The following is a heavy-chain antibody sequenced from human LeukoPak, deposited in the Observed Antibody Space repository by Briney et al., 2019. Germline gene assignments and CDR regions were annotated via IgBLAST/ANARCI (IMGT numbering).Heavy chain of an antibody. Sequence: GGSLRLSCAASGFIFSSFGMHWVRQAPGKGLEWVAVMWHDGSYKYYVDSVKGRFTISRGNAKNTLYLQMNNLRAGDTAVYYCARAGYSSSWYGPAFGMDVWGQGTTVTVSS. V-gene: IGHV3-33*01. CDR3: ARAGYSSSWYGPAFGMDV. CDR1: GFIFSSFG. D-gene: IGHD6-13*01. J-gene: IGHJ6*02. CDR2: MWHDGSYK.